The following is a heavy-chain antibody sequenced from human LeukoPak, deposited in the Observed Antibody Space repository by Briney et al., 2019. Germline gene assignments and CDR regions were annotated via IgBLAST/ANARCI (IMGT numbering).Heavy chain of an antibody. Sequence: GASVKVSCKASGYTFTGYYMHWVRQAPGQGLEWMGRINPNSGGTNYAQKFQGRVTMTRDTSISTAYMELSRLRSDDTAVYYCARDKHPITMVRGVIRPPYFDYWGQGTLVTVSS. D-gene: IGHD3-10*01. CDR3: ARDKHPITMVRGVIRPPYFDY. CDR1: GYTFTGYY. CDR2: INPNSGGT. V-gene: IGHV1-2*06. J-gene: IGHJ4*02.